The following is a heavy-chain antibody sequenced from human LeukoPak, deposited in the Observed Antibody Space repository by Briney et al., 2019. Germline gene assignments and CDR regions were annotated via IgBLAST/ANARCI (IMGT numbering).Heavy chain of an antibody. J-gene: IGHJ5*02. D-gene: IGHD3-16*02. CDR2: INHSGST. CDR3: ARRWDYVWGSYRPTNWFDP. V-gene: IGHV4-34*01. Sequence: PSETLSLTCAVYGGSFSGYYWSWIRQPPGKGLEWIGEINHSGSTNYNPSLKSRVTISVDTSKNQFSLKLSSVTAADTAVYYCARRWDYVWGSYRPTNWFDPWGQGTLVTVSS. CDR1: GGSFSGYY.